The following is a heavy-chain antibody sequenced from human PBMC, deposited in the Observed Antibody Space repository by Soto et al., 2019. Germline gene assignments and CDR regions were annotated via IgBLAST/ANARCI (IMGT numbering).Heavy chain of an antibody. J-gene: IGHJ6*02. V-gene: IGHV3-30-3*01. Sequence: GGSLRLSCAASGFTFSSYAMHWVRQAPGKGLEWVAVISYDGSNKYYADSVKGRFTISRDNSKNTLYLQMNSLRAEDTAVYYCARGGVMDTAGMDVWGQGTTVTVSS. CDR3: ARGGVMDTAGMDV. CDR2: ISYDGSNK. CDR1: GFTFSSYA. D-gene: IGHD5-18*01.